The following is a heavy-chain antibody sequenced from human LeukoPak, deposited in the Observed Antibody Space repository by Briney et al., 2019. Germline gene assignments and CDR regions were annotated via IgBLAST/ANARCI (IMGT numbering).Heavy chain of an antibody. J-gene: IGHJ6*02. CDR3: ARDPGYCSSTSCYSYGMDV. V-gene: IGHV4-34*01. CDR1: GGSFSGYY. CDR2: INHSGST. Sequence: SETLSLTCAVYGGSFSGYYWSWIRQPPGKGLEWIGEINHSGSTNYNPSLKSRVTISVDTSKNQFSLKLSSVTAADTAVYYCARDPGYCSSTSCYSYGMDVWGQGTTVTVSS. D-gene: IGHD2-2*02.